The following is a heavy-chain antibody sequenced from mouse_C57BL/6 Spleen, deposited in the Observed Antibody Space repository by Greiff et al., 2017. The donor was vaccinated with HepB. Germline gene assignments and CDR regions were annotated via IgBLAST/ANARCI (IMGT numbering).Heavy chain of an antibody. CDR1: GYTFTSYD. D-gene: IGHD1-1*01. CDR3: ARSSHWYFDV. V-gene: IGHV1-85*01. J-gene: IGHJ1*03. CDR2: ISPRDGST. Sequence: VQLQQSGPELVKPGASVKLSCKASGYTFTSYDINWVKQRPGQGLEWIGWISPRDGSTKYNEKCKGKATLTVDTSASTAYMELHSLTSEDSAVYFGARSSHWYFDVWGTGTTVTVSS.